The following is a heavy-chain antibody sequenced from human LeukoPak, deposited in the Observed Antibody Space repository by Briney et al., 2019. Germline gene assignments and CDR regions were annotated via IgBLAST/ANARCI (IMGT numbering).Heavy chain of an antibody. CDR2: ISGSGGST. Sequence: GGSLRLSCAASGFTFSSYAMSWVRQAPGKGLEWVSAISGSGGSTHYADSVKGRFTISRDNSKNTLYLQMNSLRAEDTALYYCAKTGQYSSSFFDYWGQGTLVTVSS. J-gene: IGHJ4*02. D-gene: IGHD6-13*01. CDR1: GFTFSSYA. CDR3: AKTGQYSSSFFDY. V-gene: IGHV3-23*01.